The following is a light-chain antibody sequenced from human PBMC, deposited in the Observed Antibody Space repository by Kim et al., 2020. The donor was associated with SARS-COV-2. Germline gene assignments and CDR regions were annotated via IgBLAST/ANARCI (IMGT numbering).Light chain of an antibody. V-gene: IGKV1-9*01. CDR3: QQVNSYPHT. Sequence: DIQLSQSPSFLSASVGDRVTITCRASRAITIYLAWYQQKPGKAPKLLIYAASTLQSGVPSRFSGSGSGTEFTLTISSLQPEDSATYYCQQVNSYPHTFGQGTKLEIK. CDR2: AAS. CDR1: RAITIY. J-gene: IGKJ2*01.